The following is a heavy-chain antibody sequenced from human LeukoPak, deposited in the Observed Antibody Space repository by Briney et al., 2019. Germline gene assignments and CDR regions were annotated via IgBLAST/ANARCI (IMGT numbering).Heavy chain of an antibody. V-gene: IGHV4-39*07. CDR2: IYYSGST. Sequence: WVRQPPGKGLEWIGSIYYSGSTYYNPSLKSRVTISVDTSKNQFSLKLSSVTAADTAVYYCARDLLYAAAMDYWGQGTLVTVSS. J-gene: IGHJ4*02. CDR3: ARDLLYAAAMDY. D-gene: IGHD2-2*02.